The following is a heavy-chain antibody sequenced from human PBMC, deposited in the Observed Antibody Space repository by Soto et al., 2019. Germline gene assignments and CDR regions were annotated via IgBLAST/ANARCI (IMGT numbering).Heavy chain of an antibody. CDR2: ISAYNGNT. V-gene: IGHV1-18*01. J-gene: IGHJ3*02. CDR1: GYTFTSYG. Sequence: ASGKVSCKASGYTFTSYGISWVRQAPGQGLEWMGWISAYNGNTNYPQKLQGRVTMTTDTSTSTAYMELRSLRSDDTAVYYCAIEKWPPGAFDIWGQGTMVTVSS. CDR3: AIEKWPPGAFDI. D-gene: IGHD5-12*01.